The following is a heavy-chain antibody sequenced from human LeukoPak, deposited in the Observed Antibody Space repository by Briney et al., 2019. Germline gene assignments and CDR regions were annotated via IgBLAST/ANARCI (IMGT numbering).Heavy chain of an antibody. Sequence: PGGSLRLSCAASGFTFSSYSMNWVRQAPGKGLEWVSYISSSSSTIYYADSVKGRFTISRDNAKNSLYLQMNSLRAEDTAVYYCAREGYDSSGYYYFDYWGQGTLVTVSS. J-gene: IGHJ4*02. CDR1: GFTFSSYS. D-gene: IGHD3-22*01. V-gene: IGHV3-48*01. CDR2: ISSSSSTI. CDR3: AREGYDSSGYYYFDY.